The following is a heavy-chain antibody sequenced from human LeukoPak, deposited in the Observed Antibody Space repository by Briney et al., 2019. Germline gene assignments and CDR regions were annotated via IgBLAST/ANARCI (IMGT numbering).Heavy chain of an antibody. Sequence: SETLSLTCTVSGGSISSSSSYWAWIRQPPGTGLEWIGNIYYSGSTYYNPSLKSRVTISVDTSKNQFSLKLSSVTAADTAVYYCARESSVDYYYYYMDVWGKGTTVTVSS. CDR2: IYYSGST. V-gene: IGHV4-39*07. D-gene: IGHD6-19*01. J-gene: IGHJ6*03. CDR3: ARESSVDYYYYYMDV. CDR1: GGSISSSSSY.